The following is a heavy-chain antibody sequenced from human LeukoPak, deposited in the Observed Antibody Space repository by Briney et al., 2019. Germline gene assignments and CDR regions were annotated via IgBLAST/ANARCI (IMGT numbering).Heavy chain of an antibody. CDR1: GFTFSNAW. V-gene: IGHV3-15*07. CDR2: IKSKTDGGTT. J-gene: IGHJ5*02. Sequence: GGSLRLSCAASGFTFSNAWMNWVRQAPGKGLEWVGRIKSKTDGGTTDYAAPVKGNFTITRDDPKHTLYLQMNSLKTDDTAVYYCTTDRHSSSRSGRSFYWFDPWGQGTLVTVSS. CDR3: TTDRHSSSRSGRSFYWFDP. D-gene: IGHD6-13*01.